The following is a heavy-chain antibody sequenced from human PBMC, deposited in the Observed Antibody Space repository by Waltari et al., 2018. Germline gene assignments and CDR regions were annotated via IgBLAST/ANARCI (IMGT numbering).Heavy chain of an antibody. CDR3: AKDLLPTGVFDY. CDR1: GFSFSNYA. D-gene: IGHD3-10*01. J-gene: IGHJ4*02. V-gene: IGHV3-23*01. Sequence: EVQLLESGGGLVQPGGSLRLSCAASGFSFSNYASSWVRQVPGKGLGWVSAASDSGGSAYYADSVKGRFTISRDNSKNMLYLQMKYLSAEDTALYYCAKDLLPTGVFDYWGQGALVTVSS. CDR2: ASDSGGSA.